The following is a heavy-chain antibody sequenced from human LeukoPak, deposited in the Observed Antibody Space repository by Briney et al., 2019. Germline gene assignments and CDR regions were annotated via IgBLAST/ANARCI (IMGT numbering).Heavy chain of an antibody. CDR3: ARGVFGELEKLMFQH. Sequence: GASVKVSCKASGYTFNSYYIHWVRQAPGQGLEWMGIINPSGGSTRYPQKFQDRVTMTRDTSTSTVYMELSSLKSDDTAICYCARGVFGELEKLMFQHWGQGTLVTVSS. CDR2: INPSGGST. CDR1: GYTFNSYY. V-gene: IGHV1-46*02. D-gene: IGHD3-10*02. J-gene: IGHJ1*01.